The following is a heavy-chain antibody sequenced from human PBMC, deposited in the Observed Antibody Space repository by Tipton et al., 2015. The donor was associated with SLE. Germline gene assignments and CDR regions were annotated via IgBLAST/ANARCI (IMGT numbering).Heavy chain of an antibody. D-gene: IGHD6-6*01. CDR2: ISSSGTTM. Sequence: SLRLSCAASGFTFSSYEMNWVRQAPGKGLEWVSYISSSGTTMYYADSVKGRFTISRDNAKNSLYLQMNSLSPEDTAVYFCARVRSIAARPLDYWGQGTLVTVSS. V-gene: IGHV3-48*03. CDR1: GFTFSSYE. CDR3: ARVRSIAARPLDY. J-gene: IGHJ4*02.